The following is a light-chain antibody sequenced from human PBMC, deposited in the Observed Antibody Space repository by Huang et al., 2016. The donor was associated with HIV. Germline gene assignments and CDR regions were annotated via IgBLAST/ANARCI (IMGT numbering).Light chain of an antibody. CDR3: QQYNNWPPAT. V-gene: IGKV3-15*01. CDR2: GAS. Sequence: EIVMTQSPATLSVSPGERATLSCRASKSVSSNLAWYQQKPGQAPRLLIYGASTRATGIPARFSGSGSGTELTLTISSLQSEDFAVYYCQQYNNWPPATFGPGTKVDIK. J-gene: IGKJ3*01. CDR1: KSVSSN.